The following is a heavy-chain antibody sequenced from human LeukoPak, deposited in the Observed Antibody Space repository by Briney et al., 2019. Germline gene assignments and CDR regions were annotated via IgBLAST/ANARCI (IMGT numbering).Heavy chain of an antibody. D-gene: IGHD3-22*01. CDR2: INPNSGGT. CDR1: GYTFTGYY. Sequence: ASVKVSCKASGYTFTGYYMHWVRQAPGQGLEWMGWINPNSGGTNYAQKFQGRVTMTRDTSISTAYMELSRLRSDDTAVYYCARGGPGQWITMIVELDHWGQGTLVTVSS. V-gene: IGHV1-2*02. CDR3: ARGGPGQWITMIVELDH. J-gene: IGHJ4*02.